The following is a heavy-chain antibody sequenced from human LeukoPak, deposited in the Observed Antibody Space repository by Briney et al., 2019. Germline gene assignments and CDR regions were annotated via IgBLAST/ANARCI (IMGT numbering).Heavy chain of an antibody. D-gene: IGHD1-26*01. CDR1: GGSISRYY. CDR2: VYTSGST. V-gene: IGHV4-4*07. CDR3: ARDARIGLSGSYARRGVHYYYYMDV. J-gene: IGHJ6*03. Sequence: PSETLSLTCTVSGGSISRYYWSWIRQPAGKGLEWIGRVYTSGSTNYNPSLKSRVTMSVDTSKNQFSLKLSSVTAADTAVYYCARDARIGLSGSYARRGVHYYYYMDVWGKGTTVTISS.